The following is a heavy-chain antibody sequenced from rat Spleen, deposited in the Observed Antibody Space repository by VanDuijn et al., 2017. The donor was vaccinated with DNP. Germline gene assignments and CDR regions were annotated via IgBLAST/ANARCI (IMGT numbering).Heavy chain of an antibody. J-gene: IGHJ2*01. CDR3: AVQLGVFDY. Sequence: EVQLQESGPGRVKPSQSLSLTCSVTGFSITSDHNWSWIRKFPGNELEWMGYINNAGSTKFNPSLKGRFSITRDTSKNQFFLQVNSVGYEDTATYYCAVQLGVFDYWGQGVMVIVSS. CDR2: INNAGST. V-gene: IGHV3-3*01. CDR1: GFSITSDHN. D-gene: IGHD5-1*01.